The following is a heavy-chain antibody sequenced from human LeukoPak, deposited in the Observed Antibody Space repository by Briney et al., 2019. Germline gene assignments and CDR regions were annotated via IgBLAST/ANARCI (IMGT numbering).Heavy chain of an antibody. J-gene: IGHJ4*02. CDR3: ARGPTIDYDILTGYYYFDY. CDR1: RGSFSGYY. V-gene: IGHV4-34*01. Sequence: SETLSLTCAVYRGSFSGYYWTWIRQSPGKGLEWIGEISHSGTTKYTPSLKSRVTISIDTSKKQFSLKLSSVTAADTAVYYCARGPTIDYDILTGYYYFDYWGQGTLVTVSS. CDR2: ISHSGTT. D-gene: IGHD3-9*01.